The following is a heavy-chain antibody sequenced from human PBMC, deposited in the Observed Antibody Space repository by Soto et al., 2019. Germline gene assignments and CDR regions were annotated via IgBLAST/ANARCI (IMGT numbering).Heavy chain of an antibody. V-gene: IGHV4-39*01. Sequence: QLQLQESGPGLVKPSETLSLTCTVSGGSISSSSYYWGWIRQPPGKGLEWIGSIYYSGSTYYNPSLKSRVTISVDTSKNQFSLKLSSVTAADTAVYYCASHLRGFVVVPAASFDYWGQGTLVTVSS. CDR3: ASHLRGFVVVPAASFDY. CDR2: IYYSGST. J-gene: IGHJ4*02. D-gene: IGHD2-2*01. CDR1: GGSISSSSYY.